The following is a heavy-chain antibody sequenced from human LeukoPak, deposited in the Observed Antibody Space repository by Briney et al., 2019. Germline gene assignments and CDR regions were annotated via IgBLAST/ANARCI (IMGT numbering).Heavy chain of an antibody. CDR2: IHYSGST. CDR1: GDSISTYY. Sequence: LETPSLTCTVSGDSISTYYWNWIRQPPGKGLEWIGHIHYSGSTNYNPSLNSRVTISVDTSKSQFSLKLNSVTAADTAVYYCARRVSGSGFGESNWFDPWGQGTLVTVSS. D-gene: IGHD3-10*01. V-gene: IGHV4-59*08. CDR3: ARRVSGSGFGESNWFDP. J-gene: IGHJ5*02.